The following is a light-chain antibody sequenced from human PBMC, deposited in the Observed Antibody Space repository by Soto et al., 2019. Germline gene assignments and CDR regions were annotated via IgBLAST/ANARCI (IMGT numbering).Light chain of an antibody. CDR2: STD. J-gene: IGLJ2*01. CDR1: TGTVTSGHY. Sequence: QAVVTQEPSLTVSPVGTVTLTCASSTGTVTSGHYPNWLQQKPGQAPRALIYSTDTKHSWTPARFSGSLLGGKAALTLSGVQPEDEADYYCLIYYGGAVVFGGGTKLTVL. V-gene: IGLV7-43*01. CDR3: LIYYGGAVV.